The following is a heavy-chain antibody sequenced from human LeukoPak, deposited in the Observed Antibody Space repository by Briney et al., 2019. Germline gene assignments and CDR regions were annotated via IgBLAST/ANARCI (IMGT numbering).Heavy chain of an antibody. J-gene: IGHJ3*02. Sequence: ASVKVSCKAAGYSFTTFHINWVRQAPGQGPEWMGWANLNTGNTGFAQKFQGRVTITQNNSVTTVYMELSSLTSEDTAVYYCPRRGLVAGIYDLVYGFDIWGQGTMVTVSS. CDR3: PRRGLVAGIYDLVYGFDI. V-gene: IGHV1-8*03. D-gene: IGHD3/OR15-3a*01. CDR2: ANLNTGNT. CDR1: GYSFTTFH.